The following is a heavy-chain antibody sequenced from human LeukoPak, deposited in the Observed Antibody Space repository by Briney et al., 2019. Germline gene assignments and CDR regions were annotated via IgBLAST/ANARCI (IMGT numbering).Heavy chain of an antibody. Sequence: GGSLRLSCAASGFTFSSYGMNWVRQAPGKGLEWVSYISSSSSTIYYADSVKGRFTISRDNAKNSLYLQMSSLRAEDTAVYFCARAGGSSSWDAFDIWGQGTMVTVSS. CDR2: ISSSSSTI. CDR3: ARAGGSSSWDAFDI. CDR1: GFTFSSYG. V-gene: IGHV3-48*04. D-gene: IGHD6-13*01. J-gene: IGHJ3*02.